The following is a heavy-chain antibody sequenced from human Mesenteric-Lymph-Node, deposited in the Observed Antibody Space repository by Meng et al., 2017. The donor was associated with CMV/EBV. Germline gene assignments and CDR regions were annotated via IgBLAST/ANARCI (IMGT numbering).Heavy chain of an antibody. CDR1: GGSFSSYY. J-gene: IGHJ4*02. Sequence: VQLQQWGAGLLKPSETLSLTCAVYGGSFSSYYWSWIRQPPGKGLEWIGEINHSGSTNYNPSLKSRVTISVDTSKNQFSLKLSSVTAADTAVYYCARSSWYGLDYWGQGTLVTVSS. D-gene: IGHD6-13*01. CDR3: ARSSWYGLDY. CDR2: INHSGST. V-gene: IGHV4-34*01.